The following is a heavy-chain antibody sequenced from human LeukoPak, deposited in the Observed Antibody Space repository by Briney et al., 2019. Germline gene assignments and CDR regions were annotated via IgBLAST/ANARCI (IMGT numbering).Heavy chain of an antibody. CDR2: ISGSGGST. CDR1: GFTVSSNY. J-gene: IGHJ4*02. CDR3: AKGDTTWELPHDY. D-gene: IGHD1-26*01. V-gene: IGHV3-23*01. Sequence: GGSLRLSCAASGFTVSSNYMSWVRQAPGMGLEWVSAISGSGGSTYYADSVKGRFTISRDKSKNTLYLQMNSLRAEDTAVYYCAKGDTTWELPHDYWGQGTLVTVSS.